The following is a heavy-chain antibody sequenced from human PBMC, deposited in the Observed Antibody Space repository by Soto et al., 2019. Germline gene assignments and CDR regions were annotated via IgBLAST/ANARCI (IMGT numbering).Heavy chain of an antibody. J-gene: IGHJ6*02. CDR2: IIPIFGTA. V-gene: IGHV1-69*01. D-gene: IGHD3-10*01. Sequence: QVQLVQSGAEVKKPGSSVKVSCKASGGTFSSYAISWVRQAPGQGLEWMGGIIPIFGTANYAQKFQGRVTITADESTSTAYMELSSLRSEGTAVYYCARDAPLVSRDYYYGMDVWGQGTTVTVSS. CDR3: ARDAPLVSRDYYYGMDV. CDR1: GGTFSSYA.